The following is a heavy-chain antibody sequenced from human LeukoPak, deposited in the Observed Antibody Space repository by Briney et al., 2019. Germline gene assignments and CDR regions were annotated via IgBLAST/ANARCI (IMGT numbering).Heavy chain of an antibody. D-gene: IGHD3-10*01. J-gene: IGHJ4*02. Sequence: GGSLRLSCAASGFTFSSYAMSWVRQAPGKGLEWVSAISGSGGSTYYADSVKGRFTISRDNSKNTLYLQMNSLRAEDTAVYYCAKDDSWFGELSSFDYWGQGTLVTVSS. CDR1: GFTFSSYA. CDR2: ISGSGGST. CDR3: AKDDSWFGELSSFDY. V-gene: IGHV3-23*01.